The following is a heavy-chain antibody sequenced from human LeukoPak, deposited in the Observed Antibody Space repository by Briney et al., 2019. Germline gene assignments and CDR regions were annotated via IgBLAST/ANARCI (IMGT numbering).Heavy chain of an antibody. D-gene: IGHD3-22*01. CDR2: IYYSGST. CDR3: ARGSSYYDSSDPFDY. CDR1: GGSISSSSYY. J-gene: IGHJ4*02. Sequence: SETLSLTCTVSGGSISSSSYYWGWIRQPPGKGLEWIGSIYYSGSTYYNPSLKSRVTISVDTSKNQFSLKLSSVTAADTAVYYCARGSSYYDSSDPFDYWGQGTLVTVSS. V-gene: IGHV4-39*07.